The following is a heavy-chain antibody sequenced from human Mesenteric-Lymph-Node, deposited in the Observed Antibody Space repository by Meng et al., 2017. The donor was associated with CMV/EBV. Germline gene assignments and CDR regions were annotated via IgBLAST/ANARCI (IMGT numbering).Heavy chain of an antibody. J-gene: IGHJ6*02. D-gene: IGHD2-2*01. V-gene: IGHV3-21*01. CDR2: ISSSSSYI. CDR1: GFTFSSYS. CDR3: AKAGGYCSSTSCQKAYYYYGMDV. Sequence: GESLKISCAASGFTFSSYSMNWVRQAPGKGLEWVSSISSSSSYICYADSVKGRFTISRDNAKNSLYLQMNSLRAEDTAVYYCAKAGGYCSSTSCQKAYYYYGMDVWGQGTTVTVSS.